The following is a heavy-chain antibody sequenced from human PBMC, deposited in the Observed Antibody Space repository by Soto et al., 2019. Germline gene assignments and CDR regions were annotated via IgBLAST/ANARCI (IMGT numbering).Heavy chain of an antibody. Sequence: QVQLVQSGAEVKKPGSSVKVSCKASGGTFSSYAISWVRQAPGQGLEWMGGIIPIFGTANYAQKFQGRVTITADKSTSTAYMELSSLRSEDTAVYYCGRDPVGQFIAAAGNYGMDVWGQGTTVTVSS. V-gene: IGHV1-69*06. CDR3: GRDPVGQFIAAAGNYGMDV. CDR2: IIPIFGTA. D-gene: IGHD6-13*01. J-gene: IGHJ6*02. CDR1: GGTFSSYA.